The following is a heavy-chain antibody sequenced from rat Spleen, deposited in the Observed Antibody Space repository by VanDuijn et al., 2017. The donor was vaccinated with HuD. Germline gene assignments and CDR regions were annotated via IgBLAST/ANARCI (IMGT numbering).Heavy chain of an antibody. CDR2: ISHDGSST. Sequence: EVQLVESDGGLVQPGRSLKFSCAASGFTFSDYSMAWVRQAPTRGLEWVATISHDGSSTYYRDSVKGRFTISRDNAKSTLYLQMDSLRSEDTATYYCTRLYYSNWFAYWGQGTLVTVSS. V-gene: IGHV5-29*01. J-gene: IGHJ3*01. D-gene: IGHD1-1*01. CDR1: GFTFSDYS. CDR3: TRLYYSNWFAY.